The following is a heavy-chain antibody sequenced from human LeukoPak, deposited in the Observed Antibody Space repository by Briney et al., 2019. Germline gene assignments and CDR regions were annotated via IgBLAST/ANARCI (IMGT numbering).Heavy chain of an antibody. CDR3: ARGAGYQLSGMDV. V-gene: IGHV1-2*02. Sequence: ASVKVSCKASGYSFTGYYMHWVRQAPGQGLEWMGWINLNSGDTNYAQKFQGRITMTRDTSISTAYMDLSRLRSDDTAVYYCARGAGYQLSGMDVWGQGTTVTVSS. J-gene: IGHJ6*02. D-gene: IGHD2-2*01. CDR1: GYSFTGYY. CDR2: INLNSGDT.